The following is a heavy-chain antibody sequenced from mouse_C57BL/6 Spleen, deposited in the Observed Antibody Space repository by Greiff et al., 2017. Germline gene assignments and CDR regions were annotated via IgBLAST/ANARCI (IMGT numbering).Heavy chain of an antibody. CDR3: ARGYYGSSPGLAY. Sequence: QVQLQQSGAELVKPGASVKISCKASGSAFSSYWMNWVKQRPGKGLEWIGQIYPGDGDTNYNGQFKGKATLTADKSSSTAYMQLSSLPSEDSAVYFCARGYYGSSPGLAYWGQGTLVTVSA. D-gene: IGHD1-1*01. V-gene: IGHV1-80*01. CDR1: GSAFSSYW. CDR2: IYPGDGDT. J-gene: IGHJ3*01.